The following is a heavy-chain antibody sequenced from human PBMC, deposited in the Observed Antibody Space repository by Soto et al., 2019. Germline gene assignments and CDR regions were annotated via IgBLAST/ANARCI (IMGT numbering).Heavy chain of an antibody. CDR3: ARFVRSCSGTTCYTRADV. Sequence: SETLSLTSTVSGGSVSSDTHYWRWIRQPPGKRLGWIGFIYASGSTNYNPSLKSRVSMSVDTSKNQFSLKLRSVIVADTAVYHCARFVRSCSGTTCYTRADVWGQGTTVTVSS. CDR1: GGSVSSDTHY. V-gene: IGHV4-61*01. CDR2: IYASGST. J-gene: IGHJ6*02. D-gene: IGHD2-2*02.